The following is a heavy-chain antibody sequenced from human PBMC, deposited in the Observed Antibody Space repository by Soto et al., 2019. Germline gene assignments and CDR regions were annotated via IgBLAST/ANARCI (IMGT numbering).Heavy chain of an antibody. V-gene: IGHV3-48*03. CDR3: ARDFSRWGSLAVDY. CDR2: ISSSGSTI. Sequence: PGGSLRLSCAASGFTFSSYEMNWVRQAPGKGLEWVSYISSSGSTIYYADSVKGRFTISRDNAKNSLYLQMNSLRAEDTAVYYCARDFSRWGSLAVDYWGQGTLVT. J-gene: IGHJ4*02. D-gene: IGHD3-16*01. CDR1: GFTFSSYE.